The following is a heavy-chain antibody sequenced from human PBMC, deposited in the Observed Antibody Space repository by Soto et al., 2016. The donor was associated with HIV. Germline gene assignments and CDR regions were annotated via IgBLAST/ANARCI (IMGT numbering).Heavy chain of an antibody. CDR1: GFTISFNY. D-gene: IGHD6-13*01. J-gene: IGHJ6*02. Sequence: EVQLVETGGGLIQPGGSLRLSCAASGFTISFNYMSWVHRAPGKGLEWVSVIYSGGSTYYADSVKGRFTISRDNSKNTLYLQMNSLRAEDTAVYYCARGPYSSSWYGMDVWGQGTTVTVSS. CDR2: IYSGGST. CDR3: ARGPYSSSWYGMDV. V-gene: IGHV3-53*02.